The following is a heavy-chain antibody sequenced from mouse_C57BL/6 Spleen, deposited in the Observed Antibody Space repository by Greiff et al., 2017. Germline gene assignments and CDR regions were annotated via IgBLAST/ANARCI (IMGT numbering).Heavy chain of an antibody. D-gene: IGHD2-4*01. Sequence: QVQLQQPGAELVKPGASVKLSCKASGYTFTSYWMQWVKQRPGQGLAWIGEIDPSDSSTNYNQKFKGKATLTVDTSSSTAYMQLSSLTSEDSAVYYCAVYDYGGGYYAMDYWGQGTSVTVSS. V-gene: IGHV1-50*01. CDR1: GYTFTSYW. CDR2: IDPSDSST. CDR3: AVYDYGGGYYAMDY. J-gene: IGHJ4*01.